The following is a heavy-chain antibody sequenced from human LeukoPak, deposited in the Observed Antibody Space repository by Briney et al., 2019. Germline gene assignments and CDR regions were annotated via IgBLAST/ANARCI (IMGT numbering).Heavy chain of an antibody. CDR3: AKALWDGAFDI. J-gene: IGHJ3*02. Sequence: GGSLRLSCAASGLTFSSYAMTWVRQAPGKGLEWVPSLSGSGGSAYYADSVKGRFSISRDNSKNTLYLQMSSLRAGDTAVYYCAKALWDGAFDIWGQGTMVTVSS. V-gene: IGHV3-23*01. CDR2: LSGSGGSA. CDR1: GLTFSSYA. D-gene: IGHD3-10*01.